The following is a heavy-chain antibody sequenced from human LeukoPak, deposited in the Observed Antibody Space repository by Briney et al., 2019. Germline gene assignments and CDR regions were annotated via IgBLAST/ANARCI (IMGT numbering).Heavy chain of an antibody. V-gene: IGHV4-34*01. CDR1: GGSFSGYY. J-gene: IGHJ4*02. Sequence: SETLSLTCGVYGGSFSGYYWSWIRQPPGKGLEWIGEINHSGSTNYNPSLKSRDTISVDTSKNQFSLKLSSVTAADTAVYYCARRRGSGYYFSHYFDYWGQGTLVTVSS. CDR3: ARRRGSGYYFSHYFDY. CDR2: INHSGST. D-gene: IGHD3-22*01.